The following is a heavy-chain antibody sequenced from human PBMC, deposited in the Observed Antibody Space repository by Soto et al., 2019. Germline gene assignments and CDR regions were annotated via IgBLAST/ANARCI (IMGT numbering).Heavy chain of an antibody. D-gene: IGHD2-15*01. V-gene: IGHV4-31*02. Sequence: SETLSLTCTVSGGSISSGGYYWSWIRQHPGKGLEWIGYIYYSGSTYYNPSLKSRVTISVDTSKNQFSLKLSSVTAADTAVYYCASNSAGYCSGGSCYSGPNWGQGTLVTVSS. CDR2: IYYSGST. CDR1: GGSISSGGYY. J-gene: IGHJ4*02. CDR3: ASNSAGYCSGGSCYSGPN.